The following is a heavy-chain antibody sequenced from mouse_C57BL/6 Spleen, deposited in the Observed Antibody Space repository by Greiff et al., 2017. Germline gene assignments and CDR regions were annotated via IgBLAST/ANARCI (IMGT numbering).Heavy chain of an antibody. D-gene: IGHD1-1*01. CDR1: GFTFSDYG. CDR3: ARHYYGSSYYFDY. V-gene: IGHV5-17*01. CDR2: ISSGSSTI. J-gene: IGHJ2*01. Sequence: EVQLVESGGGLVKPGGSLKLSCAASGFTFSDYGMHWVRQAPEKGLEWVAYISSGSSTIYYADTVKGRFTISRDNAKNTLFLQMTSRRSEDTAMYYGARHYYGSSYYFDYWGQGTTLTVSS.